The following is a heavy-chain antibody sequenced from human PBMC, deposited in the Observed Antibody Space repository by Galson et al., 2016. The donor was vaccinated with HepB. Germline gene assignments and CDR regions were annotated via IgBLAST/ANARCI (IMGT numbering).Heavy chain of an antibody. D-gene: IGHD3-22*01. CDR1: GFTFSNYG. Sequence: SLRLSCAASGFTFSNYGMHWVRQAPGKGLEWVAVISYDGRNKYYADSVKGRFTISRDNSKNTLYLQMSSLRAEDTAVYYCAKGPVVQAEWYYFDYWGQGTLVTVSS. CDR3: AKGPVVQAEWYYFDY. CDR2: ISYDGRNK. J-gene: IGHJ4*02. V-gene: IGHV3-30*18.